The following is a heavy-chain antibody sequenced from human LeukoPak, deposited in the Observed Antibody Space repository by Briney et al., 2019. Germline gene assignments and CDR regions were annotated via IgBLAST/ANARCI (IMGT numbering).Heavy chain of an antibody. Sequence: GSLRLSCAASGFTFSSYSMNWVRQAPGKGLEWVSSISSSSSYIYYADSVKGRFTISGDNAKNSLYLQMNSLRAEDTAVYYCARGGIAARPSYFDYWGQGTLVTVSS. J-gene: IGHJ4*02. CDR1: GFTFSSYS. CDR2: ISSSSSYI. V-gene: IGHV3-21*01. CDR3: ARGGIAARPSYFDY. D-gene: IGHD6-6*01.